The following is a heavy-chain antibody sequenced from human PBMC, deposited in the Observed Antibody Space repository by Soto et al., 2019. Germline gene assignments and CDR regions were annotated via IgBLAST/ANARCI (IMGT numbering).Heavy chain of an antibody. CDR2: IIPIFGTA. Sequence: GASVNVSCKASGGTFSSYAISWVRQAPGQGLEWMGGIIPIFGTANYAQKFQGRVTITADESTSTAYMELSSLRSEDTAVYYCAREAQFTNQFDYWGQGTLVTVSS. V-gene: IGHV1-69*13. D-gene: IGHD2-2*01. CDR3: AREAQFTNQFDY. J-gene: IGHJ4*02. CDR1: GGTFSSYA.